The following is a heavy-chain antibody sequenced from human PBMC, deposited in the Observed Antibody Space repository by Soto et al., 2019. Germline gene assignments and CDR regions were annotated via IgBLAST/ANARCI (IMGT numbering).Heavy chain of an antibody. J-gene: IGHJ6*02. CDR2: ISSSGSTI. CDR3: ARGRGDTPMVTYHYYYGMDV. Sequence: QVQLVESGGGLVKPGGSLRLSCVASGFTFSDYYMSWIRQAPGKGLEWVSYISSSGSTIYYADSVKGRFTISRDNAKKSLYLQRNSLRAEDTAVYYCARGRGDTPMVTYHYYYGMDVWGQGTTVTVSS. V-gene: IGHV3-11*01. CDR1: GFTFSDYY. D-gene: IGHD5-18*01.